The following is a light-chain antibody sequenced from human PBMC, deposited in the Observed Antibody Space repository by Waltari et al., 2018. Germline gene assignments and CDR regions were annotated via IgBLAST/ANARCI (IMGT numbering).Light chain of an antibody. V-gene: IGKV2-28*01. CDR1: QSLLHSNGYNY. Sequence: DIVMTQSPLSLPVTPGEPASISCRSCQSLLHSNGYNYFDWYLQKPGQSPQLLIYLGSNRASGVPDRFSGSESGTDFTLKISRVEAEDVGVYYCMQALQIPWTFGQGTKVEIK. CDR3: MQALQIPWT. CDR2: LGS. J-gene: IGKJ1*01.